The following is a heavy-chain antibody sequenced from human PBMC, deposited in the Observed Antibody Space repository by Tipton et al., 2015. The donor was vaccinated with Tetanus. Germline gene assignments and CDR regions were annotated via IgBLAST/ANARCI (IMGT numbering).Heavy chain of an antibody. Sequence: TLSLTCTVSGGSMKSRSYYWSWIRQLPGKGLEWIGFVYDSGLSFHNPSLRNRVFISVDTSKNNFSLRLTSVTAADTAVYYCARERSLEWLGPVDSWGQGTLVAVSS. J-gene: IGHJ4*02. CDR3: ARERSLEWLGPVDS. D-gene: IGHD3-3*01. CDR1: GGSMKSRSYY. V-gene: IGHV4-31*03. CDR2: VYDSGLS.